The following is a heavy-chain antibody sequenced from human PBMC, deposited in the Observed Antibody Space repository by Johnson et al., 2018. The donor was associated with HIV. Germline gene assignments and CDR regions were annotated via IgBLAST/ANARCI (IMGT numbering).Heavy chain of an antibody. J-gene: IGHJ3*02. CDR2: ISYDGSNK. Sequence: QVQLVESGGGVVQPGRSLRLSCAASAFAFSSYVMHWVRQAPGKGLEWVAVISYDGSNKYYADFVKGRFTISRDNAKNSLYLQMNSLRAEDTALYYCARDFIAPELGDAFDIWGQGTMVTVSS. CDR1: AFAFSSYV. D-gene: IGHD6-25*01. CDR3: ARDFIAPELGDAFDI. V-gene: IGHV3-30*04.